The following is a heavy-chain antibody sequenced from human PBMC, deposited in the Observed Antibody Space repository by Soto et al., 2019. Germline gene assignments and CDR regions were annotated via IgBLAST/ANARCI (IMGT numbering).Heavy chain of an antibody. J-gene: IGHJ4*02. CDR3: ARGPIIVVVVAVRXPPYSGFDY. CDR2: INHSGST. CDR1: GGSFSGYY. D-gene: IGHD2-15*01. Sequence: PSETLSLTCAVYGGSFSGYYWSWIRQPPGKGLEWIGEINHSGSTNYNPSLKSRVTISVDTSKNQFSLKLSSVTAADTAVYYCARGPIIVVVVAVRXPPYSGFDYWGQGTLVTVSS. V-gene: IGHV4-34*01.